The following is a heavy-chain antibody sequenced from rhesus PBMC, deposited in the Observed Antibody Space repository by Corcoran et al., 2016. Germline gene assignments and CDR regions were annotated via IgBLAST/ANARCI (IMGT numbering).Heavy chain of an antibody. CDR3: AKYTALVDFPTKLRFDV. Sequence: QVQLQESGPRLVKPWETLSLTCVVSGGSITNKYWTWIRPPPGKGLEWMGQINGDGSGTEYNPALKSRLILSRDTSKNQFSLTLNSVTAADTAVYFCAKYTALVDFPTKLRFDVWGAGVLVTVSS. J-gene: IGHJ5-1*01. V-gene: IGHV4S11*01. CDR2: INGDGSGT. CDR1: GGSITNKY. D-gene: IGHD3-40*01.